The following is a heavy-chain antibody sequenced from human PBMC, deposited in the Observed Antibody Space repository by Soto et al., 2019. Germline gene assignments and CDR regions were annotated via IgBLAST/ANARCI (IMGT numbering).Heavy chain of an antibody. J-gene: IGHJ4*02. Sequence: ASVKVSCKASGYSFTKYHMHWVRQAPGQGLEWMGWINPGSGVTNQAQKFQGRVTMTRDTSITTTYMELDSLTSDDTAVYYCARVAGHKNARFDTWGQGALVTVSS. CDR1: GYSFTKYH. D-gene: IGHD1-1*01. V-gene: IGHV1-2*02. CDR3: ARVAGHKNARFDT. CDR2: INPGSGVT.